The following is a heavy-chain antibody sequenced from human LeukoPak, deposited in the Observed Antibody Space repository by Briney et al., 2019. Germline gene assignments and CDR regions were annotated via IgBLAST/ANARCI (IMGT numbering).Heavy chain of an antibody. Sequence: PGGSLRLSCAASGFTFSSYTMSWVRQVPGKGLEWVSAIGGSGGSTYYADSVKGRFTISGDNSKNTLSLQMNSLRAEDTALYYCASQGGVGGYWGQGTLVTVSS. CDR2: IGGSGGST. D-gene: IGHD2-8*02. J-gene: IGHJ4*02. CDR3: ASQGGVGGY. CDR1: GFTFSSYT. V-gene: IGHV3-23*01.